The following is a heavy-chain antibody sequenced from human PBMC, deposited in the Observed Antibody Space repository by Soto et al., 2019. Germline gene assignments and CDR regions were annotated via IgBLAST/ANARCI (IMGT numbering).Heavy chain of an antibody. CDR1: GYRFTSYW. Sequence: GESLKISCEDSGYRFTSYWIAWVRQMPGKGLEWMGIVYVDDSDTKYSPSFEGQVTISADKSLNSAYLQWTSLKASDTAMYYCASQGSGSYYSYYYGMDVWGQGTTVTVSS. CDR3: ASQGSGSYYSYYYGMDV. CDR2: VYVDDSDT. D-gene: IGHD1-26*01. J-gene: IGHJ6*02. V-gene: IGHV5-51*01.